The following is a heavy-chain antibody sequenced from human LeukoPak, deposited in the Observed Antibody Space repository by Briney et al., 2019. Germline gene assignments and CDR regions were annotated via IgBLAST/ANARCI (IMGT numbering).Heavy chain of an antibody. CDR3: AKSVVPAASHNWFDP. CDR2: ISGSGGST. J-gene: IGHJ5*02. V-gene: IGHV3-23*01. CDR1: GFTFSSYA. D-gene: IGHD2-2*01. Sequence: GGSLRLSCAASGFTFSSYAMSWVRQAPGKGLERVSAISGSGGSTYYADSVKGRFTISRDNSKNTLYLQMNSLRAEDTAVYYCAKSVVPAASHNWFDPWGQGTLVTVSS.